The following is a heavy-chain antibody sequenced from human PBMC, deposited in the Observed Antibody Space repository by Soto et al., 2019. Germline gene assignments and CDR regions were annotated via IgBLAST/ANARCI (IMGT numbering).Heavy chain of an antibody. Sequence: QVQLVESGGGLVKPGGSLRLSCAASGFTFSDYYMSWIRQAPGKGLEWVSYISSSGSTIYYADSVKGRFTISRDNAKNSLXRQMNSLRAEDTAVYYCARGPYDYVWGSDPPHFDYWGQGTLVTVSS. D-gene: IGHD3-16*02. V-gene: IGHV3-11*01. CDR3: ARGPYDYVWGSDPPHFDY. CDR1: GFTFSDYY. J-gene: IGHJ4*02. CDR2: ISSSGSTI.